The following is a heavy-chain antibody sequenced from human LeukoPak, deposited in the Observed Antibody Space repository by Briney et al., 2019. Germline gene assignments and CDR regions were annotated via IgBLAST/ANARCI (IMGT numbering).Heavy chain of an antibody. V-gene: IGHV1-18*01. CDR2: ISAYNGNT. CDR1: GYTFTSYG. J-gene: IGHJ4*02. D-gene: IGHD3-22*01. Sequence: ASVKVSCKASGYTFTSYGISWVRQAPGRGLEWMGWISAYNGNTNYAQKLQGRVTMTTDTSTSTAYMELRSLRSDDTAVYYCARDAFDDSSGYAADYWGQGTLVTVSS. CDR3: ARDAFDDSSGYAADY.